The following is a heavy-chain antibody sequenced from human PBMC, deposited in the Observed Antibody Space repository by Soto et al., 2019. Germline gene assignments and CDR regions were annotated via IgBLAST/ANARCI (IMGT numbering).Heavy chain of an antibody. V-gene: IGHV4-4*07. Sequence: SETLSLTCTVSGASITGSFFWSWIRQPAGKGLEWIGRFSLSGTTNYNPPLRSRGTMSADVSKNQFSLRLTSVTAADTALYYCARGMTPPGAPAWYYFDSWGQGTLVTVS. J-gene: IGHJ4*02. D-gene: IGHD2-8*02. CDR1: GASITGSFF. CDR2: FSLSGTT. CDR3: ARGMTPPGAPAWYYFDS.